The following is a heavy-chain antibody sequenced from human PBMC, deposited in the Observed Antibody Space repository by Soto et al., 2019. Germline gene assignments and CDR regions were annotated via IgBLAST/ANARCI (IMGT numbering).Heavy chain of an antibody. CDR3: ARDHIVGATILDY. Sequence: EVQLVESGGGLVQPGGSLRLSCAASGFTFSTYWMSWVRQAPGKGLEWVASINQDGSEKYYVDSVKGRFTVSRDNAKNSLYLQMNSLRAEDTAVYFCARDHIVGATILDYWGQGTLVPVSS. CDR2: INQDGSEK. J-gene: IGHJ4*02. V-gene: IGHV3-7*01. CDR1: GFTFSTYW. D-gene: IGHD1-26*01.